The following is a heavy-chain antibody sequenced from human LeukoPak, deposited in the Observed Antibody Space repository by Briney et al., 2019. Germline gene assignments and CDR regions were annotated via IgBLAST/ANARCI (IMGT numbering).Heavy chain of an antibody. D-gene: IGHD3-22*01. Sequence: PGGSLRLSCAASGFTFSDSWMTWVRQAPGKGLEWVANIKEDGSEKYYVDSVKGRFIISRDNAKNSLYLQMNSLRAEDTAVYYCAREYFYNSSGYRALRYWGQGTLVTVSS. V-gene: IGHV3-7*01. J-gene: IGHJ4*02. CDR3: AREYFYNSSGYRALRY. CDR2: IKEDGSEK. CDR1: GFTFSDSW.